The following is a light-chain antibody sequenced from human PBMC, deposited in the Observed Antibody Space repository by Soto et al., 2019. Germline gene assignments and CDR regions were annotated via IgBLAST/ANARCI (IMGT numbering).Light chain of an antibody. Sequence: DIQMTQSPSSLSASVGDRVTITCRASQNINSYLNWYQQKPGKAPQLLIYAASNLQSGVPSRFSGSGSGTDFTLAISNLQPEDFATYYCQQTYDPPRTFGQGTKVEIK. CDR2: AAS. CDR3: QQTYDPPRT. V-gene: IGKV1-39*01. CDR1: QNINSY. J-gene: IGKJ1*01.